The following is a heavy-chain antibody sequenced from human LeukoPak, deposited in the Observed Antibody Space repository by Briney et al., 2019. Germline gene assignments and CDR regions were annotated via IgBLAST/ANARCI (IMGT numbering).Heavy chain of an antibody. CDR2: IRYDGGNK. CDR1: GFTFSSYG. CDR3: AKDQFSITMIVVVSPFDY. D-gene: IGHD3-22*01. Sequence: PGGSLRLSCAASGFTFSSYGMHWVRQAPGKGLEWVAFIRYDGGNKYYADSVKGRFTISRDNSENTLYLQMNILRAEDTAVYYCAKDQFSITMIVVVSPFDYWGQGTLVTVSS. V-gene: IGHV3-30*02. J-gene: IGHJ4*02.